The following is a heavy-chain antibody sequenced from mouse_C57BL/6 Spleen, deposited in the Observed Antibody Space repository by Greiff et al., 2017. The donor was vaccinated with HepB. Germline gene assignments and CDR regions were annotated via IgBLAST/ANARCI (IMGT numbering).Heavy chain of an antibody. CDR1: GFTFSDYY. CDR2: INYDGSST. J-gene: IGHJ2*01. CDR3: ARGGYYGSSHGFDY. Sequence: EVMLVESEGGLVQPGSSMKLSCTASGFTFSDYYMAWVRQVPEKGLEWVANINYDGSSTYYLDSLKSRFIISRDNAKNILYLQMSSLKSEDTATYYCARGGYYGSSHGFDYWGQGTTLTVSS. D-gene: IGHD1-1*01. V-gene: IGHV5-16*01.